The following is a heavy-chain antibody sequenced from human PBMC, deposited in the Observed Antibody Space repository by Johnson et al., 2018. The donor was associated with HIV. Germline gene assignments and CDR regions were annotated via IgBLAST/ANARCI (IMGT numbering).Heavy chain of an antibody. CDR3: ARATAYGGRVDGFDI. D-gene: IGHD4-23*01. CDR1: GFTVSNNY. CDR2: MSSSGSTI. J-gene: IGHJ3*02. Sequence: QVQLVESGGGLVQPGGSLRLSCEASGFTVSNNYMSWVRQAPGKGLEWISYMSSSGSTIYHAESVKGRFTISRDNAKNSLYLQMNSLRVEDTAVYYCARATAYGGRVDGFDIWGQGTMVTVSS. V-gene: IGHV3-11*04.